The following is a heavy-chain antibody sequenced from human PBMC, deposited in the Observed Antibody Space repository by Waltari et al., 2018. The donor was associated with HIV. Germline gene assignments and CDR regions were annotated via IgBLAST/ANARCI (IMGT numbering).Heavy chain of an antibody. CDR2: INTSTGNP. CDR3: ARVATPQAAAGTPAEY. D-gene: IGHD6-13*01. Sequence: QVQLVQSGSELKKPGASVKVSCKASGYTFTSYAMNWVRQAPGQGLEWMGWINTSTGNPTYAQGFTGRFVFSLDPSVSTAYLQTSSLKAEDTAVYYCARVATPQAAAGTPAEYWGQGTLVTVSS. J-gene: IGHJ4*02. CDR1: GYTFTSYA. V-gene: IGHV7-4-1*02.